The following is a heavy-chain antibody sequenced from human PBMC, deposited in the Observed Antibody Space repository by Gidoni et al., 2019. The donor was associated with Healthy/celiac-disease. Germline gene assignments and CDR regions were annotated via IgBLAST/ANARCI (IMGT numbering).Heavy chain of an antibody. D-gene: IGHD3-22*01. CDR3: ATSTGVDYYDSSGYYYSWYFDL. V-gene: IGHV5-10-1*03. Sequence: EVQLVQSGAEVKKPGESLRISCTGSGYSLTSYWTSWVRQMPGKGLEWMGRIDPSDSDTNYSPSFQGHGTISADKSISTAYLQWSSLKASDTAMDYCATSTGVDYYDSSGYYYSWYFDLWGRGTLVTVSS. CDR1: GYSLTSYW. CDR2: IDPSDSDT. J-gene: IGHJ2*01.